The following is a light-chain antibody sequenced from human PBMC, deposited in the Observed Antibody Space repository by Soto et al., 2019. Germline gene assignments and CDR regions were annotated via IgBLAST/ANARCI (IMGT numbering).Light chain of an antibody. V-gene: IGKV3-20*01. CDR1: QTVSSNY. J-gene: IGKJ4*01. CDR3: QQYGSSPPLS. Sequence: EIVLTQSPGTLSLSPGERATLSCRASQTVSSNYLAWYQQRPGQAPRLLIYGASSRATGIPDRFSGSGSGTDFTLTIRRLEPEDFAVYYCQQYGSSPPLSFGGGTKVDIK. CDR2: GAS.